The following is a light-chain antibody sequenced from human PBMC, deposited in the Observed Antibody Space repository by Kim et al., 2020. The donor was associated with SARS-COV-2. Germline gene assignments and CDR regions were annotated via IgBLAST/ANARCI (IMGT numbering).Light chain of an antibody. V-gene: IGKV1-39*01. CDR3: QQSYSSPRT. CDR1: QSISGY. J-gene: IGKJ1*01. Sequence: ASVGDRVTITCRSSQSISGYLNWYQQRPGGAPDLLIFAASTLQSGVPSRFSGNGSGTEFALTISSLQHVDFATYYCQQSYSSPRTFGQGTKVDIK. CDR2: AAS.